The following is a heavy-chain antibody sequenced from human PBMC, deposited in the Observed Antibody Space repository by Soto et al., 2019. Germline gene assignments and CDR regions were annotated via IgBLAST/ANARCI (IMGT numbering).Heavy chain of an antibody. CDR1: GGSISSSSYY. CDR2: IYYSGST. CDR3: ARHQSHSSSYVDP. V-gene: IGHV4-39*01. J-gene: IGHJ5*02. Sequence: ETLSLTCTVSGGSISSSSYYWGWIRQPPGKGLEWIGSIYYSGSTYYNPSLKSRVTISVDTSKNQFSLKLSSVTAADTAVYYCARHQSHSSSYVDPWGQGTLVTAPQ. D-gene: IGHD6-13*01.